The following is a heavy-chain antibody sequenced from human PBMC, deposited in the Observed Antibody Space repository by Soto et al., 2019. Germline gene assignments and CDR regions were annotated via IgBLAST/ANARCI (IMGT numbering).Heavy chain of an antibody. D-gene: IGHD3-10*01. CDR2: IIPLLSIT. Sequence: SVPVSCKPSAGSFSNYSFPWLRQPPGQGLEWMGKIIPLLSITNYAEEFQGRVTITADKSTSTAYMELSRLTFEDTAIYYCARDHYYNSGTYYIDSWGQGTLVTVSS. CDR3: ARDHYYNSGTYYIDS. V-gene: IGHV1-69*04. J-gene: IGHJ4*02. CDR1: AGSFSNYS.